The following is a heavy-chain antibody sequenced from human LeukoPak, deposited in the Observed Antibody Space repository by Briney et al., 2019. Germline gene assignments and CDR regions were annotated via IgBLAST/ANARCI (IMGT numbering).Heavy chain of an antibody. CDR2: ISAYNGNT. J-gene: IGHJ4*02. V-gene: IGHV1-18*01. CDR3: ARARGRSLITTIDY. CDR1: GYTFTSYG. Sequence: ASVKVSCKASGYTFTSYGISWVRQAPGQGLEWMGWISAYNGNTNYAQKPQGRVTMTTDTSTSTAYMELRSLRSDDTAVYYRARARGRSLITTIDYWGQGTLVTVSS. D-gene: IGHD3-22*01.